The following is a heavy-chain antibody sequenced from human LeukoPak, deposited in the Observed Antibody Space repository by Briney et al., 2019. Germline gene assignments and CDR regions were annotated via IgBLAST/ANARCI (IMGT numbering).Heavy chain of an antibody. CDR3: ARYCTNEAYYMDV. V-gene: IGHV4-31*03. D-gene: IGHD2-8*01. CDR2: IYYSGST. CDR1: GGSISSGGYY. Sequence: NPSETLSLTCTVSGGSISSGGYYWSWIRQHPGKGLEWIGYIYYSGSTYYNPSLKSRVTISVDTSKNQFSLKPSSVTAADTAVYYCARYCTNEAYYMDVWGKGTTVTVSS. J-gene: IGHJ6*03.